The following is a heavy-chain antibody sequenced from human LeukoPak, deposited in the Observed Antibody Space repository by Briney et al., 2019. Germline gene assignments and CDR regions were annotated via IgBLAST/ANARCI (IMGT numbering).Heavy chain of an antibody. CDR3: AKDMSGYSGLDY. J-gene: IGHJ4*02. D-gene: IGHD5-12*01. CDR2: IYSGGST. CDR1: GFTVSSNY. Sequence: GGSLRLSCAASGFTVSSNYMSWVRQAPGKGLEWVSVIYSGGSTYYADSVKGRFTISRDNSKNSLYLQMNSLRTEDTALYYCAKDMSGYSGLDYWGQGTLVTVSS. V-gene: IGHV3-53*05.